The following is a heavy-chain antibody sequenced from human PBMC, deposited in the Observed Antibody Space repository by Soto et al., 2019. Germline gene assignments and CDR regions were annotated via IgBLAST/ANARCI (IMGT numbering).Heavy chain of an antibody. Sequence: QLQLVQSGGELKKPGASVRVSCEAYGYAFSKSGISWIRKAPGQGLEWMGWIKPDNGNTDYAQKFQGRVTITTDTSSLTAYMELRSLRSDDTAVYYCATSYDSGVDPWGQGNLVSVAS. CDR1: GYAFSKSG. J-gene: IGHJ5*02. CDR3: ATSYDSGVDP. V-gene: IGHV1-18*04. CDR2: IKPDNGNT. D-gene: IGHD3-10*01.